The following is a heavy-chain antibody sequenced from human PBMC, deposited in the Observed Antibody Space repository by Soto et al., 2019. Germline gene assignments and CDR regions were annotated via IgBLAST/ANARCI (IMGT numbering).Heavy chain of an antibody. CDR3: ARGPFYGPAYDMDV. D-gene: IGHD3-10*01. Sequence: ASVKVSCKASGYTFSDYYIHWVLQAPGQGLEWMGWISPRSGSANLAQGFPGRVSMTRDTSISTAYMELRGLKSDDTAVYYCARGPFYGPAYDMDVWGQGTTVTVSS. CDR1: GYTFSDYY. J-gene: IGHJ6*02. V-gene: IGHV1-2*02. CDR2: ISPRSGSA.